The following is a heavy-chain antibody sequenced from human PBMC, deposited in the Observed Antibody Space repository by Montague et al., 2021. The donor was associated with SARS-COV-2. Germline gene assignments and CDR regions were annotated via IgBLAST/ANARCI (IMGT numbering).Heavy chain of an antibody. D-gene: IGHD6-13*01. J-gene: IGHJ6*02. V-gene: IGHV4-4*02. CDR3: ATLSRRTAAGTRDCFGLDV. CDR2: IFHSGTI. CDR1: GDSISTSTC. Sequence: SETLSLTCRVSGDSISTSTCWTWVRQTPGKGLEWIGEIFHSGTIXYNPSLKSRVSISVDKSNNQFPLRLSSLIAADTAVYYCATLSRRTAAGTRDCFGLDVWGQGTTVVVSS.